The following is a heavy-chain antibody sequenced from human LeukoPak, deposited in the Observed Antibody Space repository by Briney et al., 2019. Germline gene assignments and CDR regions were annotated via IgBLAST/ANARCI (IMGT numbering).Heavy chain of an antibody. CDR2: IYYSGST. CDR3: ARHAGLVVVPAAMRYMDV. V-gene: IGHV4-39*01. D-gene: IGHD2-2*01. Sequence: SETLSLTCTVSGGSISSSSYYWGWIRQPPGKGLEWIGSIYYSGSTYYNPSLKSRVTISVDTSKNQFSLKLSSVSAADTAMYCCARHAGLVVVPAAMRYMDVWGKGTTVTVSS. CDR1: GGSISSSSYY. J-gene: IGHJ6*03.